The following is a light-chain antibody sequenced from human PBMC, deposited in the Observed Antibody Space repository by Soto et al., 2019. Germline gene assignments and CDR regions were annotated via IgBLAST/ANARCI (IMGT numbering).Light chain of an antibody. CDR2: AAS. J-gene: IGKJ1*01. Sequence: EVVLTQSQATLSVSPGERLTLSCRVSQSVGSNLAWVRQKPGQAPRLLMYAASTRPTSIAARFSGSGSGTDFILTISSLQPDDFATYYCQQHNGYSERMFGQGTKVDIK. CDR3: QQHNGYSERM. CDR1: QSVGSN. V-gene: IGKV3-15*01.